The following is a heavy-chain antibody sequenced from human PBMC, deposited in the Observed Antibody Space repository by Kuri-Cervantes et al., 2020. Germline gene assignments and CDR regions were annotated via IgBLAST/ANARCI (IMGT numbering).Heavy chain of an antibody. J-gene: IGHJ4*02. V-gene: IGHV3-15*01. Sequence: GGSLRLSCAASGLNFNYAWMSWVRQAPGKGLEWVGIIKSKSNGETTDYGAPVKGRITISRDDSNNMVYLQMNSLKIEDTAVYYCAADVPNDIYPIDHWGQGVVVTVSS. CDR3: AADVPNDIYPIDH. CDR1: GLNFNYAW. D-gene: IGHD2-8*01. CDR2: IKSKSNGETT.